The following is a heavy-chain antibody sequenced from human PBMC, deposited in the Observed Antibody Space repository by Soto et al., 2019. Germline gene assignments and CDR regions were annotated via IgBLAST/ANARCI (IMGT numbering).Heavy chain of an antibody. D-gene: IGHD4-17*01. CDR3: AREVSDYGDYGRAFDI. J-gene: IGHJ3*02. V-gene: IGHV1-69*13. CDR1: GGTFSSYA. Sequence: AVKVSCKASGGTFSSYAISWVRQAPGQGLEWMGGIIPIFGTANYAQKFQGRVTITADESTSTAYMELSSLRSEDTAVYYCAREVSDYGDYGRAFDIWGQGTMVTVSS. CDR2: IIPIFGTA.